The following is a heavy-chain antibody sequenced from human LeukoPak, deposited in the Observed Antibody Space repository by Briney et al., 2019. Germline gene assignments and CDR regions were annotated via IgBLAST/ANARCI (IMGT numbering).Heavy chain of an antibody. CDR3: AREGRGRRDGYNYLGYFDY. V-gene: IGHV4-34*01. Sequence: PSETLSLTCAVYGGSFSGYYWSWIRQPPGKGLEWIGEINHSGSTNYNPSLKSRVTISVDTSKNQFSLKLSSVTAADTAVYYCAREGRGRRDGYNYLGYFDYWGQGTLVTVSS. D-gene: IGHD5-24*01. J-gene: IGHJ4*02. CDR2: INHSGST. CDR1: GGSFSGYY.